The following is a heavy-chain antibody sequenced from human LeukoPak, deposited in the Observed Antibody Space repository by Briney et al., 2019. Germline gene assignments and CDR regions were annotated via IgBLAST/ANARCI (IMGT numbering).Heavy chain of an antibody. D-gene: IGHD2-8*02. CDR3: AKEYWFDYNYFYSMDV. J-gene: IGHJ6*03. Sequence: PGRSLRLSCAASGFTFSNYAMHWVRQAPGKGLEWVTFISYDGSNKYHADSVKGRFTIPRDNSKNTVYLQMNSLRAEDTAVYVCAKEYWFDYNYFYSMDVWGKGTTVTISS. CDR1: GFTFSNYA. CDR2: ISYDGSNK. V-gene: IGHV3-30*04.